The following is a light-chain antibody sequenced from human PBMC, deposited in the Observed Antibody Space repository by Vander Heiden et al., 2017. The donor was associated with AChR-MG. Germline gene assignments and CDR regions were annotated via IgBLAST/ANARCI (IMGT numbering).Light chain of an antibody. CDR1: SSSVGGYNY. V-gene: IGLV2-14*01. J-gene: IGLJ2*01. CDR3: SSYTSSSTLV. CDR2: EVS. Sequence: QSALTQPASVSGSPGQSLTISCPGTSSSVGGYNYVSWYQQHPGKAPKLMIYEVSERPSGVSNRFSGSKSGNTASLTISGLQAEDEADYYCSSYTSSSTLVFGGGTKLTVL.